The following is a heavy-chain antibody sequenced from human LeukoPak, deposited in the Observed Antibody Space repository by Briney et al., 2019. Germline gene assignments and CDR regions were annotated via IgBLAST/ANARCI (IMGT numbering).Heavy chain of an antibody. CDR2: NNPSGGST. CDR3: ARRRDGYRPFDY. J-gene: IGHJ4*02. Sequence: ASVKVSCKASGYTFTSYYMHWVRQAPGQGREWMGINNPSGGSTSYAQKFQGRVTMTRDTSTRTVYMELSSLRPEDTAVYYCARRRDGYRPFDYWGQGTLVTVSS. V-gene: IGHV1-46*01. D-gene: IGHD5-24*01. CDR1: GYTFTSYY.